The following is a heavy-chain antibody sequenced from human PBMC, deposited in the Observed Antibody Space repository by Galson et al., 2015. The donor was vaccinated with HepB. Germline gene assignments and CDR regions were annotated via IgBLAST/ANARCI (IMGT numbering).Heavy chain of an antibody. CDR1: GGTFSSYT. Sequence: SVKVSCKASGGTFSSYTISWVRQAPGQGLEWLGRIVPMVGITNYAQRFQGRVTITADKSTSTAYMELSSLRSEDTAVYYCARVRCSSSSCYGNYGMDVWGQGTTVTVSS. J-gene: IGHJ6*02. V-gene: IGHV1-69*02. CDR2: IVPMVGIT. D-gene: IGHD2-2*01. CDR3: ARVRCSSSSCYGNYGMDV.